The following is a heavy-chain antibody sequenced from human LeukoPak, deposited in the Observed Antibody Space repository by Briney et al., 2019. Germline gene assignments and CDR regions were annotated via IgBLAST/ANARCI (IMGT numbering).Heavy chain of an antibody. CDR2: IYYSGST. V-gene: IGHV4-34*01. Sequence: SETLSLTCAVYGGSFSGYYWSWIRQPPGKGLEWIGSIYYSGSTYYNPSLKSRVTISVDTSKNQFSLKLSSVTAADTAVYYCAREGYFDWLPLTWGQGTLVTVSS. CDR3: AREGYFDWLPLT. J-gene: IGHJ5*02. D-gene: IGHD3-9*01. CDR1: GGSFSGYY.